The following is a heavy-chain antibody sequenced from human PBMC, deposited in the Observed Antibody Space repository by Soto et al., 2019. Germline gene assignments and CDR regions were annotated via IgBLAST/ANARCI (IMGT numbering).Heavy chain of an antibody. D-gene: IGHD6-19*01. Sequence: GESLKISCKGSGYSFTSYWIGWVRQMPGKGLEWMGIIYPGDSDTRYSPSFQGQVTISADKSISTAYLQWSSLKASDTAMYYCASRVGTSSSGRDVHGYYGMDVWGQGTPVTVSS. J-gene: IGHJ6*02. CDR2: IYPGDSDT. CDR1: GYSFTSYW. V-gene: IGHV5-51*01. CDR3: ASRVGTSSSGRDVHGYYGMDV.